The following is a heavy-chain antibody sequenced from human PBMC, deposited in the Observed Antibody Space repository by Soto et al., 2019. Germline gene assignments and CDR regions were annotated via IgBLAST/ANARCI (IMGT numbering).Heavy chain of an antibody. CDR2: ISYDGSNK. CDR1: GFTFSSYA. Sequence: QVQLVESGGGVVQPGRSLRLSCAASGFTFSSYAMHWVRQAPGKGLEWVAVISYDGSNKYYADSVKGRFTISRDNSKNTLYLQMNSLRAEDTAVYYCARDSIIAVAGTEFYYGMDVW. CDR3: ARDSIIAVAGTEFYYGMDV. J-gene: IGHJ6*01. D-gene: IGHD6-19*01. V-gene: IGHV3-30-3*01.